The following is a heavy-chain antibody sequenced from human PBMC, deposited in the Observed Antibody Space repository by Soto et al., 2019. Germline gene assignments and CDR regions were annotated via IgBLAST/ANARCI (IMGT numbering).Heavy chain of an antibody. V-gene: IGHV5-51*01. CDR1: GYSFISHW. J-gene: IGHJ4*02. CDR2: IYPGDSDT. Sequence: PGESLKISCKGSGYSFISHWIGWVRQMPGKGLEWMGIIYPGDSDTRYSPSFEGQVTITADKTTTTACLQWSSLKASDTAMYYCTRSLPTPDFWGQGTLVTVSS. CDR3: TRSLPTPDF.